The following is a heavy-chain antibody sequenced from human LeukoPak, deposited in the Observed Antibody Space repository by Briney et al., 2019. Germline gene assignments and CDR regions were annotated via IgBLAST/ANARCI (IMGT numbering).Heavy chain of an antibody. CDR2: INHSGST. J-gene: IGHJ4*02. Sequence: SETLSLTCAVYGGSFSGYYWSWIRQPPGKGLEWIGEINHSGSTNYNPSLKSRVTISVDTSKNQFSLKLSSVTAADTAVYYCAAERSGGSSAGYWGQGTLVTVSS. D-gene: IGHD2-15*01. CDR3: AAERSGGSSAGY. V-gene: IGHV4-34*01. CDR1: GGSFSGYY.